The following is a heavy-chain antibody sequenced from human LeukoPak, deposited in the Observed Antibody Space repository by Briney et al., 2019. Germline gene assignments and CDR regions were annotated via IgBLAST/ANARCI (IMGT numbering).Heavy chain of an antibody. V-gene: IGHV1-2*02. CDR3: ARDEYYDILTGYSSDERHGFDY. CDR1: GYTFTGYY. D-gene: IGHD3-9*01. Sequence: ASVKVSCKASGYTFTGYYMHWVRQAPGQGLAWMGWINPNSGGTNYAQKFQGRVTMTRDTSISTAYMELSRLRYDDTAVYYCARDEYYDILTGYSSDERHGFDYWGQGTLVTVSS. CDR2: INPNSGGT. J-gene: IGHJ4*02.